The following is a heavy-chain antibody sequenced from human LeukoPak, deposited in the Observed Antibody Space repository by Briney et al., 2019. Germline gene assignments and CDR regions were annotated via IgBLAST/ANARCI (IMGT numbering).Heavy chain of an antibody. CDR1: GVSMSAFY. Sequence: PSETLSLTCTVSGVSMSAFYWSWIRQPAGKEPEWIGRIYTTGNTNYNPSLKSRVTISVDTSKNQFYLRLASVTAADTAVYYCARAPAVSGTTWFDPWGQGALVTVSS. CDR3: ARAPAVSGTTWFDP. D-gene: IGHD1-1*01. J-gene: IGHJ5*02. V-gene: IGHV4-4*07. CDR2: IYTTGNT.